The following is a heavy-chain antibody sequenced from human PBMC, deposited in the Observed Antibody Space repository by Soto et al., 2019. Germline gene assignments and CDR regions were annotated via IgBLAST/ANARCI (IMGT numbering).Heavy chain of an antibody. Sequence: WQSXRLSCAFSGVIFTNYAIHWFRHAPGKGLGFVPGISYHGSNKFYADSVKGRFTISRRSPKNKLDMKMTPLRPEDTPVYYCAGAHWACSGGGCEHQQQYFFEIDPWGQGTTVTVSS. CDR2: ISYHGSNK. CDR3: AGAHWACSGGGCEHQQQYFFEIDP. V-gene: IGHV3-30*03. D-gene: IGHD2-15*01. J-gene: IGHJ6*02. CDR1: GVIFTNYA.